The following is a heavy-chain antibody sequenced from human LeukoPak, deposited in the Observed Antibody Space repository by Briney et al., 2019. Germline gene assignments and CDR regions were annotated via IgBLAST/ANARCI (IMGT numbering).Heavy chain of an antibody. Sequence: GGSLRLSCAASGFSFSSDAMSWVRQAPAGGLEWGSGLRGDGDTFYADCVKGLLTLSRDECRNTGYLRMNELRVEDTAVSFRAKASWVSRPDAVLWGQGTLVTVSS. CDR1: GFSFSSDA. CDR3: AKASWVSRPDAVL. J-gene: IGHJ4*02. V-gene: IGHV3-23*01. CDR2: LRGDGDT. D-gene: IGHD3-16*01.